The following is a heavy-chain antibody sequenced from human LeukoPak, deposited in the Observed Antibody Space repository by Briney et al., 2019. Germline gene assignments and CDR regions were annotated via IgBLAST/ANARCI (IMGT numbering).Heavy chain of an antibody. CDR2: INHSGST. J-gene: IGHJ4*02. V-gene: IGHV4-34*01. CDR3: ARAEGYGDPNTPDY. CDR1: GGSFSGYY. D-gene: IGHD4-17*01. Sequence: SETLSLTCAVYGGSFSGYYWSWIRQPPGKGLEWIGEINHSGSTNYNPSLKSRVTISVDTSRNQFSLKLSSVTAADTAVYYCARAEGYGDPNTPDYWGQGTLVTVSS.